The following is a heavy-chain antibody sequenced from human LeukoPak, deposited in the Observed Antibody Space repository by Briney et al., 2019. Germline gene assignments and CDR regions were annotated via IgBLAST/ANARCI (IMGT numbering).Heavy chain of an antibody. CDR1: GFTFSDYY. J-gene: IGHJ6*03. D-gene: IGHD3-3*01. Sequence: GGSLRLSCAASGFTFSDYYMSWIRQAPGKGLEWVSYISSSGSTIYYADSVKGRFTISRDNAKNSLYLQMNSLRAEDTAVYYCARVGRLRFLEWPDYYMDVWGKGTTVTVSS. V-gene: IGHV3-11*04. CDR3: ARVGRLRFLEWPDYYMDV. CDR2: ISSSGSTI.